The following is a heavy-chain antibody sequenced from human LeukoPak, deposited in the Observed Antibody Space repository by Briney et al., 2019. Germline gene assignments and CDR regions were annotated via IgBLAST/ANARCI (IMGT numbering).Heavy chain of an antibody. J-gene: IGHJ4*02. V-gene: IGHV4-34*01. CDR3: AEGTGPRTN. CDR1: GGSFSGYY. CDR2: INHSGST. D-gene: IGHD1-1*01. Sequence: PSETLSLTCAVYGGSFSGYYWSWIRQPPGKGLEWIGEINHSGSTNYNPPLKSRVTISVDTSKNQFSLKLSSVTAADTAVYYCAEGTGPRTNWGQGTLVTVSS.